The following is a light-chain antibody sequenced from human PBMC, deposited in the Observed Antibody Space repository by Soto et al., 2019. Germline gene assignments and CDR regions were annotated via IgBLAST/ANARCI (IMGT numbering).Light chain of an antibody. CDR3: QAWDSSTVV. CDR1: RLRNKY. CDR2: LDT. J-gene: IGLJ2*01. Sequence: SYELIQPPSVSVSPGQTASITCSGDRLRNKYVSWYQQKPGQSPVLVIYLDTKRPSGIPERFSGSNSGNTATLTISGTQAMDEADYYCQAWDSSTVVFGGGTKLTVL. V-gene: IGLV3-1*01.